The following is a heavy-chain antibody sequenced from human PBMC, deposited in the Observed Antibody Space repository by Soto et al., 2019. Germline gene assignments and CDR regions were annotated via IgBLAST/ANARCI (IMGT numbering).Heavy chain of an antibody. CDR1: GFVFNTYG. D-gene: IGHD2-8*01. Sequence: QVQLVESGGGVVQPGKSLRLSCVASGFVFNTYGMHWVRQAPGKGLEWVAVIPYDGSNTYYADSVQGRFTISRDESKNTLYLQMHSLRGEDPAVCYCAQARSRANYHWGQGPMVIVSS. CDR3: AQARSRANYH. CDR2: IPYDGSNT. V-gene: IGHV3-30*18. J-gene: IGHJ4*02.